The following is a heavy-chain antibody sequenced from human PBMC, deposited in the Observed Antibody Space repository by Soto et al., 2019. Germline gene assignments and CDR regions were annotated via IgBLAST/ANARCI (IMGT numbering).Heavy chain of an antibody. CDR2: IRSKANSYAT. CDR1: GFTFSGSA. V-gene: IGHV3-73*02. CDR3: SRNWFDP. Sequence: EVQLVESGGGLVQPGGSLKLSCAASGFTFSGSAMHWVRQVSGKGLEWVGRIRSKANSYATAYAASVKGRFTISRDDSKNTAYLQMNSLKTEDTAVYYCSRNWFDPWGQGTLVTVSS. J-gene: IGHJ5*02.